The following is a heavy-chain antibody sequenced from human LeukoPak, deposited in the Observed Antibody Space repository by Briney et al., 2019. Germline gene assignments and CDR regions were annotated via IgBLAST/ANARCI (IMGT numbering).Heavy chain of an antibody. V-gene: IGHV4-4*02. CDR1: GGSISSSNW. J-gene: IGHJ4*02. CDR3: ARLARYSYGPVPYYFDY. D-gene: IGHD5-18*01. Sequence: SGTLSLTCAVSGGSISSSNWWSWVRQPPGKGLEWIGEIYHSGSTNYNPSLKSRVTISVDKSKNQFSLKLSSVTAADTAVYYCARLARYSYGPVPYYFDYWGQGTLVTVSS. CDR2: IYHSGST.